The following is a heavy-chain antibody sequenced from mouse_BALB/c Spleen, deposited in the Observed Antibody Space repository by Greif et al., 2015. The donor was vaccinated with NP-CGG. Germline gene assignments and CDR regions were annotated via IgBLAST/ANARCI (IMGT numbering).Heavy chain of an antibody. CDR2: INPDSSTI. CDR3: ARSAYYYGSSPYY. Sequence: EVQLQQSGGGLVQPGGSLKLSCAASGLDFSRYWMSWVRQAPGKGLEWIGEINPDSSTINYTPSLKDKFIISRDNAKNTLYLQMSKVRSEDTALYYCARSAYYYGSSPYYWGQGTTLTVSS. V-gene: IGHV4-1*02. CDR1: GLDFSRYW. J-gene: IGHJ2*01. D-gene: IGHD1-1*01.